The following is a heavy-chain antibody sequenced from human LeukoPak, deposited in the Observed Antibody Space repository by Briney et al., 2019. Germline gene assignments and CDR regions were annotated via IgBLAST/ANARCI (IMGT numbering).Heavy chain of an antibody. CDR2: ISSSSSYI. V-gene: IGHV3-21*01. D-gene: IGHD2-15*01. CDR3: AREAPGEEQLLHISRDYYYMDV. J-gene: IGHJ6*03. Sequence: GGSLRLSCAASGFTFSSYSMNWVRQAPGKGLEWVSSISSSSSYIYYADSVKGRFTISRGNAKNSLYLQMNSLRAEDTAVYYCAREAPGEEQLLHISRDYYYMDVWGKGTTVTVSS. CDR1: GFTFSSYS.